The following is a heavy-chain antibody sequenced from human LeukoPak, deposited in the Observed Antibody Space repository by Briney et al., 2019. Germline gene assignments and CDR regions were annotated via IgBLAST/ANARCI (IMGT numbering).Heavy chain of an antibody. J-gene: IGHJ3*02. CDR1: GFTFDDYG. D-gene: IGHD3-22*01. CDR3: ARGAYYYDSSAAPDAFGI. V-gene: IGHV3-20*04. CDR2: INWNGGST. Sequence: GGSLRLSCAASGFTFDDYGMSWVRQAPGKGLEWVSGINWNGGSTGYADSVKGRFTISRDNAKNSLYLQMNSLRAEDTALYYCARGAYYYDSSAAPDAFGIWGQGTMVTVSS.